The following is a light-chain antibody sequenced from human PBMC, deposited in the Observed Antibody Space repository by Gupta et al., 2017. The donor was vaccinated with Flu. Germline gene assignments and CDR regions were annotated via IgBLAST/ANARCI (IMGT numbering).Light chain of an antibody. Sequence: EIVMTQSPATLSVSPGDRATLSCRASQSIRNNLAWYQQKPGQAPRLLIYGASNRATNIPARFSGSGSGTEFTLTISNRQSEDFAVYYCQQYNNWPPWTFGQGTKVEIK. CDR2: GAS. CDR1: QSIRNN. V-gene: IGKV3-15*01. CDR3: QQYNNWPPWT. J-gene: IGKJ1*01.